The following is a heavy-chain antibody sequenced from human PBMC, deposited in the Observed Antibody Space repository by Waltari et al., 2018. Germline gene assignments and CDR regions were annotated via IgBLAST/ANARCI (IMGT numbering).Heavy chain of an antibody. CDR2: IYYSGST. D-gene: IGHD1-26*01. CDR3: ARGRWELAYFDY. J-gene: IGHJ4*02. V-gene: IGHV4-39*07. CDR1: GGSISSSSYY. Sequence: QLQLQESGTGLVKPSETLSLTCTVSGGSISSSSYYWGWIRQPPGKGLEWIGSIYYSGSTYYNPSLKSRVTISVDTSKNQFSLKLSSVTAADTAVYYCARGRWELAYFDYWGQGTLVTVSS.